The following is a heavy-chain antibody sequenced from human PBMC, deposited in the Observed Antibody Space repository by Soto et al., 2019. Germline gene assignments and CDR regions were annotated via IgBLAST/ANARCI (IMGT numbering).Heavy chain of an antibody. CDR3: ARTFLGLDLWADSFVDYYYYMAV. Sequence: SETLSLTCTVSGGSISNFYWSWIRQPPGKGLEWIGYVYYTGSTSYNPSLKRRVTFSADSSRGQFSLRLNSVTAADTAVYYCARTFLGLDLWADSFVDYYYYMAVWGQGTTVTVSS. J-gene: IGHJ6*03. CDR1: GGSISNFY. CDR2: VYYTGST. V-gene: IGHV4-59*08. D-gene: IGHD3-16*01.